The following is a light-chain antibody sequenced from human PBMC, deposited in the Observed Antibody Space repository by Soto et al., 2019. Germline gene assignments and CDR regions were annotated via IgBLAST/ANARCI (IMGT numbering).Light chain of an antibody. V-gene: IGKV1-39*01. J-gene: IGKJ5*01. CDR3: QQTYSTPIT. CDR1: HFISNY. CDR2: AAS. Sequence: DIQMIQSPSSLSASVRDRVTITCRASHFISNYLNWYQQKPGIAPKLLIYAASSLQSGVPSRFSGSGSGTDFTLTISSLQPEDTATYYCQQTYSTPITFGQGTRLEI.